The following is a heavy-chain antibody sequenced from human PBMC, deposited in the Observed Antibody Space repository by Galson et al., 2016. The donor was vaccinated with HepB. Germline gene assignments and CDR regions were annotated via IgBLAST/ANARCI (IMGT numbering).Heavy chain of an antibody. CDR1: GGTFNPYS. CDR3: ARGGHDSSGFYFADYYFYSMEV. CDR2: LIPDYRIS. Sequence: SVKVSCKASGGTFNPYSVSWMRQAPGQGLEWMGGLIPDYRISNFAQHFRGRVTITADKSTNTAYMELRGLTSEDTAVYYCARGGHDSSGFYFADYYFYSMEVWGQGTTVTVSS. D-gene: IGHD3-22*01. J-gene: IGHJ6*02. V-gene: IGHV1-69*10.